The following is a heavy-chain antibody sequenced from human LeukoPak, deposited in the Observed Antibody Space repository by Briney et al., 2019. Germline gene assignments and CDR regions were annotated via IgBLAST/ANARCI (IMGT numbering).Heavy chain of an antibody. J-gene: IGHJ4*02. V-gene: IGHV1-2*02. D-gene: IGHD4-17*01. CDR1: GYTFTGYY. CDR3: ARADYGDYSTFDY. Sequence: ASVKVSCKASGYTFTGYYMHWVRQAPGQGLEWMGWINPNSSGTNYAQKFQGRVTMTSDTSISTAYMELSRLRSDDTAVYYCARADYGDYSTFDYWGQGTLVTVSS. CDR2: INPNSSGT.